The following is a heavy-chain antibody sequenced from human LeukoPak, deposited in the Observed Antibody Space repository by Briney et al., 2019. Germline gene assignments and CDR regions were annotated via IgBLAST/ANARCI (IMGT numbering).Heavy chain of an antibody. V-gene: IGHV3-21*01. J-gene: IGHJ4*02. Sequence: PGGSLRLSCAASGFTFSSYSMNWVRQAPGKGLEWVSSISSSSTYIYYADSVKGRFTISRDNAKNSLYLQMNSLGAEDTAVYYYAREGHCSSTSCYFFDYWGQGTLVTVSS. D-gene: IGHD2-2*01. CDR2: ISSSSTYI. CDR1: GFTFSSYS. CDR3: AREGHCSSTSCYFFDY.